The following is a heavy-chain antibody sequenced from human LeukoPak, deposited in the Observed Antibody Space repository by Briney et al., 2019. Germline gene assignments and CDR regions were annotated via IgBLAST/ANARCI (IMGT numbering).Heavy chain of an antibody. Sequence: ASVKVSCKASGYTFTSYGISWVRQAPGQGLEWMGWISAYNGNTNYAQKFQGRVTITADESTSTAYMELSSLRSEDTAVYYCARLPLGTYCGGDCRFDIWGQGTMVTVSS. J-gene: IGHJ3*02. CDR1: GYTFTSYG. V-gene: IGHV1-18*01. CDR3: ARLPLGTYCGGDCRFDI. CDR2: ISAYNGNT. D-gene: IGHD2-21*02.